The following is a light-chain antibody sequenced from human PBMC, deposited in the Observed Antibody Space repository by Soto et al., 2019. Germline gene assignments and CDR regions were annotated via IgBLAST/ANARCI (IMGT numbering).Light chain of an antibody. V-gene: IGKV3-20*01. Sequence: IVLTQSPGTLTLSPGERATLSCRARQSVSSSFLAWYQQKPGQAPRLLVYGASTRATGIPDRFSGSGSGTDFTLTISRLEPEDFAVYYCHQYGSSLKWTFGQGTKVDIK. J-gene: IGKJ1*01. CDR1: QSVSSSF. CDR2: GAS. CDR3: HQYGSSLKWT.